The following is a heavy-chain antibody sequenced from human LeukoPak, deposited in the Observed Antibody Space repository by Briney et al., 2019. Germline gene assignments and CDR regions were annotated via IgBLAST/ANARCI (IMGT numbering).Heavy chain of an antibody. D-gene: IGHD3-16*02. CDR2: MYYSGNT. J-gene: IGHJ4*02. CDR3: ARTLGWASSRYPFDG. CDR1: GGSVSSSNYY. Sequence: SETLSLTCTVSGGSVSSSNYYWGWIRQPPGKGLEWIGSMYYSGNTDYNPSLKSRVTISVDTSKNQFSLKVNSVTAADTAVYYCARTLGWASSRYPFDGWGQGTLVTVSP. V-gene: IGHV4-39*01.